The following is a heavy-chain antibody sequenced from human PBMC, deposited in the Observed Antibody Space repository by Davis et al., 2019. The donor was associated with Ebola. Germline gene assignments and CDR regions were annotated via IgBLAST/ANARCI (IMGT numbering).Heavy chain of an antibody. D-gene: IGHD1-1*01. CDR2: INHSGST. J-gene: IGHJ4*02. CDR3: AKRTAGSQAFVDY. CDR1: GGSFSGYY. V-gene: IGHV4-34*01. Sequence: SETLSLTCAVYGGSFSGYYWTWIRQPPGKGLEWIGEINHSGSTNYNPSLKSRLIISVDTSKNQFSLQLNSVTAADTAVYYCAKRTAGSQAFVDYWGQGTLVTVSS.